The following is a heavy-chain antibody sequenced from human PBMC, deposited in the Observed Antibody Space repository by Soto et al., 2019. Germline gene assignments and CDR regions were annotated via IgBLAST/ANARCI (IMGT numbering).Heavy chain of an antibody. J-gene: IGHJ5*02. CDR3: ARGGGQQLAFWFDP. CDR2: TYYRSKWYN. CDR1: GDSVSSNSAA. D-gene: IGHD6-13*01. Sequence: PSQTLSLTCAISGDSVSSNSAAWNWIRQSPSRGLEWLGRTYYRSKWYNDYAVSVKSRITINPDTSKNQFSLQLNSVTPEDTAVDYCARGGGQQLAFWFDPWGQGTRVTVSS. V-gene: IGHV6-1*01.